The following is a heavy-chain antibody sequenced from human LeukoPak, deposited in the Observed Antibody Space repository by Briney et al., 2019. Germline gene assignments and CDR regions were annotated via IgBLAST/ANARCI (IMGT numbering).Heavy chain of an antibody. V-gene: IGHV4-4*02. CDR3: ARDANGSDLHYYHMDV. Sequence: PSETLSLTCAVSGGSITSANWWSWVRQSPGKGLEWIGEIYHTGNINYNPSLNSRVSISLDTSKNQFSLRLTSVTAADTAVYFCARDANGSDLHYYHMDVWGKGTTVTVSS. J-gene: IGHJ6*03. CDR1: GGSITSANW. D-gene: IGHD6-25*01. CDR2: IYHTGNI.